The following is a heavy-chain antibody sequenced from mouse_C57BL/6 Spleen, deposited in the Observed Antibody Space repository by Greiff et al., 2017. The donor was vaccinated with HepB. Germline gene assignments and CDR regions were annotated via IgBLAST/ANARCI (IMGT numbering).Heavy chain of an antibody. J-gene: IGHJ2*01. Sequence: EVKLMESGGGLVKPGGSLKLSCAASGFTFSDYGMHWVRQAPEKGLEWVAYISSGSSTIYYADTVKGRFTISRDNAKNTLFLQMTSLRSEDTAMYYCAIDSSGYFDYWGQGTTLTVSS. D-gene: IGHD3-2*02. CDR1: GFTFSDYG. CDR2: ISSGSSTI. CDR3: AIDSSGYFDY. V-gene: IGHV5-17*01.